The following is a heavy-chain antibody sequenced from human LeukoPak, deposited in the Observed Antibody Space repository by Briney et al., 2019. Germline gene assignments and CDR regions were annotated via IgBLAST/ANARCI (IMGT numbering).Heavy chain of an antibody. J-gene: IGHJ4*02. CDR2: IIPNCGGT. CDR3: ARDLCDSSGYKFDY. CDR1: GYTFTCYY. V-gene: IGHV1-2*02. Sequence: ASVKVSCKASGYTFTCYYMRWVRQAPGQGLEWMGGIIPNCGGTNYAQKFQGRGTITTDTSISTAYMELSRLRSDDTAVYYCARDLCDSSGYKFDYWGQGTLVTVSS. D-gene: IGHD3-22*01.